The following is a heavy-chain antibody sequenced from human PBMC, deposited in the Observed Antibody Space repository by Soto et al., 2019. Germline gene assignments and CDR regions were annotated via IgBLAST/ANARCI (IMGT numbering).Heavy chain of an antibody. CDR3: ATYYGSGRDWFDP. Sequence: TSETLSLTCPVSGGSISSSRNYWGWIRQPPGKGLEWIGSIYYSGTTYYNASLKSRVTISVDTSKNLFSLKLISVTAADTAVYYCATYYGSGRDWFDPWGQGTLVTVSS. D-gene: IGHD3-10*01. CDR1: GGSISSSRNY. CDR2: IYYSGTT. V-gene: IGHV4-39*01. J-gene: IGHJ5*02.